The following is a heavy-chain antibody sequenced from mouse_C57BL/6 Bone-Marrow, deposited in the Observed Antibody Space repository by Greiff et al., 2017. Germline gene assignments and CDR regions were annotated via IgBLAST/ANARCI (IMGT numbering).Heavy chain of an antibody. D-gene: IGHD1-1*01. V-gene: IGHV7-3*01. J-gene: IGHJ4*01. CDR2: IRNKANGYTT. CDR3: ARPLPHYYGSSQFPYYYAMDY. Sequence: EVKVVESGGGLVQPGGSLSLSCAASGFTFTDYYMSWVRQPPGKALEWLGFIRNKANGYTTEYSASVKGRVTISRDNSQSILYLQMNALRAEDSATYYCARPLPHYYGSSQFPYYYAMDYWGQGTSVTVSS. CDR1: GFTFTDYY.